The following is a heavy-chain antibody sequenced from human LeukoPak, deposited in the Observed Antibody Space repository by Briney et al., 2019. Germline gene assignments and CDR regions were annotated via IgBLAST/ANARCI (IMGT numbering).Heavy chain of an antibody. CDR1: GYTFTSYA. D-gene: IGHD2-15*01. V-gene: IGHV1-3*01. CDR2: INAGNGNT. J-gene: IGHJ5*02. CDR3: ARVNCSGGSCYTGLDP. Sequence: ASVKVSCKASGYTFTSYAMHWVRQAPGQRLEWMGWINAGNGNTKYSQEFQGRVTMTRDMSTSTDYMELSRLRSDDTAVYYCARVNCSGGSCYTGLDPWGQGTLVTVSP.